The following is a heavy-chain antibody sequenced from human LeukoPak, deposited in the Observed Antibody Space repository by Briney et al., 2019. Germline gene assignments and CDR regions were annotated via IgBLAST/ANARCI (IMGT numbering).Heavy chain of an antibody. CDR3: AKDQMYDYGSGSYPSLDY. D-gene: IGHD3-10*01. Sequence: GGSLRLSCAASGFTFSSYAMNWVRQAPGKGLEWVTAIRDSGGNTYYADSVKGRFTIYRENYKNTLYLQMNSLRAEDTAVYYCAKDQMYDYGSGSYPSLDYWGQGTLVTVPS. CDR1: GFTFSSYA. V-gene: IGHV3-23*01. CDR2: IRDSGGNT. J-gene: IGHJ4*02.